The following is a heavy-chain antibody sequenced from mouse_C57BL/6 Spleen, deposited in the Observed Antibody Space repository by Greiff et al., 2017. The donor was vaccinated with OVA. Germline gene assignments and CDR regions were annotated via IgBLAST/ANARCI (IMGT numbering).Heavy chain of an antibody. CDR2: ISRGGSYT. J-gene: IGHJ4*01. CDR1: GFTFSSYG. D-gene: IGHD2-2*01. V-gene: IGHV5-6*01. CDR3: ARHLMVTTSYAMDY. Sequence: EVKLMESGGDLVKPGGSLKLSCAASGFTFSSYGMPWVRQTPDKRLEWVATISRGGSYTYYTDSVKGRFTISRDNAKNTLYLQMSSLKSEDTALYCGARHLMVTTSYAMDYWGQGTSVTVSS.